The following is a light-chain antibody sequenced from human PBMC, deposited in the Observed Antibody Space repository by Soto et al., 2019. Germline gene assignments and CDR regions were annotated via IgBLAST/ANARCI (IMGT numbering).Light chain of an antibody. CDR3: QQSYSTPPT. CDR2: AAS. CDR1: QSISSY. V-gene: IGKV1-39*01. J-gene: IGKJ1*01. Sequence: DIQMTQSPSSLSASVGDRVTITCRASQSISSYLNWYQHKPGKAPKLLIYAASSLQSGVPSRFSGSGSGTDFTLTISSLXXXXXXTYYCQQSYSTPPTFGQGTKVEIK.